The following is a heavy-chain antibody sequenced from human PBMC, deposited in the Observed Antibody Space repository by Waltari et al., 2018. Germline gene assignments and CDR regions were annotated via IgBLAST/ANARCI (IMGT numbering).Heavy chain of an antibody. CDR1: GGTFSRYT. V-gene: IGHV1-69*08. D-gene: IGHD3-10*01. CDR2: IIPILGIA. CDR3: ARDNDYYGSGNPFDY. J-gene: IGHJ4*02. Sequence: QVQLVQSGAEVKKPGSSVKVSCKASGGTFSRYTISWVRQAPGQGLEWMGRIIPILGIANYAQKFQDRVTITADKSTSTAYMELSSLRSEDTALYYCARDNDYYGSGNPFDYWGQGTLVTVSS.